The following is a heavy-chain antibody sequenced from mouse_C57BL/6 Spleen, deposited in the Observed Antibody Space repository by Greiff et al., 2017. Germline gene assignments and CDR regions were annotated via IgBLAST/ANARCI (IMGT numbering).Heavy chain of an antibody. CDR1: GFTFSDYY. Sequence: EVQLQESGGGLVQPGGSLKLSCAASGFTFSDYYMYWVRQTPEKRLEWVAYISNGGGSTYYPDTVKGRFTISRDNAKNTLYLQMSRLKSEDTAMYYCARHGDYYAMDYWGQGTSVTVSS. CDR2: ISNGGGST. J-gene: IGHJ4*01. CDR3: ARHGDYYAMDY. V-gene: IGHV5-12*01.